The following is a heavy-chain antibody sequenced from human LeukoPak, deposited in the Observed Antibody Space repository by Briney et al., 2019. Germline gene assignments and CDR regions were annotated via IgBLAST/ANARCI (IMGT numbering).Heavy chain of an antibody. J-gene: IGHJ4*02. Sequence: GGSLRLSCAASGFTFDDYAMHWVRQAPGKGLEGVSGISWNSGSIGYADSVKGRFTISRDNAKNSLYLQMNSLRAEDTALYYCAKAYDSSGYYAIWGQGTLVTVSS. CDR3: AKAYDSSGYYAI. CDR2: ISWNSGSI. V-gene: IGHV3-9*01. D-gene: IGHD3-22*01. CDR1: GFTFDDYA.